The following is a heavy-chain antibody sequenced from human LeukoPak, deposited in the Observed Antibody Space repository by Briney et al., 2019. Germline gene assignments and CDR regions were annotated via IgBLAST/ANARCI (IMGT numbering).Heavy chain of an antibody. CDR3: ARDYYCSGGSCSDCFDP. CDR1: GYTLTELS. D-gene: IGHD2-15*01. Sequence: ASVKVSCKVSGYTLTELSMHWVRQAPGKGLEWMGGFDPEDGETIYAQKFQGRVTITRNTSISTAYMELSSLRSEDTAVYYCARDYYCSGGSCSDCFDPWGQGTLVTVSS. CDR2: FDPEDGET. V-gene: IGHV1-24*01. J-gene: IGHJ5*02.